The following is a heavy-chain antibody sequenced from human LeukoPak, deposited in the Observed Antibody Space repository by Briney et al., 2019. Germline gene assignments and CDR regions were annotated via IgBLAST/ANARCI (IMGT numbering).Heavy chain of an antibody. V-gene: IGHV3-23*01. CDR1: GFTFSTFA. J-gene: IGHJ4*02. CDR2: FSPDGI. Sequence: GGSLRLSCAASGFTFSTFAMTWVRQAPGKGLEWVSTFSPDGIHYADSVKGRFAISRDDSMSTLFLQMNSLRAVDTAIYYCSKDYARGGCSLAHCNPIDSWGQGTLVTVSS. D-gene: IGHD2-15*01. CDR3: SKDYARGGCSLAHCNPIDS.